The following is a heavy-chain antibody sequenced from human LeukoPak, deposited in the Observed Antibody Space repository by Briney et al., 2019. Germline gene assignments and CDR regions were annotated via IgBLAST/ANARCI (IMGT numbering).Heavy chain of an antibody. CDR2: INHSGST. CDR3: ATTALCSITSAYLAYYYYMNV. J-gene: IGHJ6*03. D-gene: IGHD2-2*01. Sequence: SETLSLTCAVYGGSFSGYYWSWIRQPPGKGLEWIGEINHSGSTNYNPSLKSRVTISVDTSKNQFSLKLSSVTAADTAVYYCATTALCSITSAYLAYYYYMNVWGKGPRSPSP. V-gene: IGHV4-34*01. CDR1: GGSFSGYY.